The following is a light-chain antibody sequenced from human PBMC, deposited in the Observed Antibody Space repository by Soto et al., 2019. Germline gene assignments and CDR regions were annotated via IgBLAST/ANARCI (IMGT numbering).Light chain of an antibody. CDR3: QQLNSYPLT. J-gene: IGKJ4*01. CDR1: QAINNY. CDR2: VAS. Sequence: AIRMTQSPSSLSASTGDRVTITCRASQAINNYLVWFQQKPGRAPNLLIYVASTLQSGVPSRFSGSGSGTEFTLTISSLQPEDFATYYCQQLNSYPLTFGGGTKVDIK. V-gene: IGKV1-8*01.